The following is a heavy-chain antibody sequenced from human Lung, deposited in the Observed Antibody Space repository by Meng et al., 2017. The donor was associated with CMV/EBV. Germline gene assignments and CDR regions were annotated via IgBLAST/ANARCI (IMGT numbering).Heavy chain of an antibody. CDR2: IIPIFGIA. CDR3: ARDRTGDCSSTSCYNYYYYYGMDV. J-gene: IGHJ6*04. V-gene: IGHV1-69*05. Sequence: SVXVSXXASGGTFSNYAFSWVRQAPGQGLEWMGWIIPIFGIANYAQKFQGRVTIATDESTSTAYMELISLRPEDTAVYYCARDRTGDCSSTSCYNYYYYYGMDVWGEGTTVTVSS. CDR1: GGTFSNYA. D-gene: IGHD2-2*02.